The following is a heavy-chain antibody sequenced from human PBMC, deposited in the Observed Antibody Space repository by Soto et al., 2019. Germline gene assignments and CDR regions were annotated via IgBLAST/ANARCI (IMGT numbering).Heavy chain of an antibody. V-gene: IGHV3-23*01. CDR1: GFTFSSYA. J-gene: IGHJ3*02. Sequence: PSETLSLSCAASGFTFSSYAMSWVRQAPGKGLEWVSAISGSGGSTYYADSVKGRFTISRDNSKNTLYLQMNSLRAEDTAVYYCARREGRYFDWSRAFDIWGQGTMVTVSS. D-gene: IGHD3-9*01. CDR2: ISGSGGST. CDR3: ARREGRYFDWSRAFDI.